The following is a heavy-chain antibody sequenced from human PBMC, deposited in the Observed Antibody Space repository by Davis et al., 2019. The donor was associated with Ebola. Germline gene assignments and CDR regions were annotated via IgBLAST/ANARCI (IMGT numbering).Heavy chain of an antibody. CDR3: ARGVDAGVDY. V-gene: IGHV1-8*01. Sequence: AASVKVSCKASGYTFASLHINWVRQATGQGLEWMGWMNPRSGDAGYAQNFQGRVTMTRDISTGAAYMELSSLGSEDTAVYYCARGVDAGVDYWGQGTLVTVSP. J-gene: IGHJ4*02. CDR1: GYTFASLH. CDR2: MNPRSGDA. D-gene: IGHD5-24*01.